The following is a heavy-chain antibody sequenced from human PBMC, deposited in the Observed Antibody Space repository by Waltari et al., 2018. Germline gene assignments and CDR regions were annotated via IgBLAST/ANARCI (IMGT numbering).Heavy chain of an antibody. V-gene: IGHV4-39*07. J-gene: IGHJ4*02. D-gene: IGHD6-13*01. Sequence: QLQLQESGPGLVKPSETLSLTCTVSGGSISSSSYYWGWIRQPPGKGLEWIGSIYYSGSTYYSPSLKGRVTISVDTSKSQFSLKLSAVTAADTAVYYCARDRRSGNRAAAGRYDYWGQGTLVTVSS. CDR2: IYYSGST. CDR3: ARDRRSGNRAAAGRYDY. CDR1: GGSISSSSYY.